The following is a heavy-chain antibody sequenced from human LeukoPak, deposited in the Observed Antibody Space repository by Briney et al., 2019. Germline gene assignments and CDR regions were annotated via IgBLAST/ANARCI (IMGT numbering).Heavy chain of an antibody. Sequence: ASVKVSCKASGYTFTDYYIHWVRQAPGQGLEWMGWINPNSVATNYAQKFQGRVTITRDTSASTAYMELSSLRSEDMAVYYCARGPLPSYYYDSSGYSLEWRQDAFDIWGQGTMVTVSS. CDR3: ARGPLPSYYYDSSGYSLEWRQDAFDI. CDR1: GYTFTDYY. V-gene: IGHV1-2*02. CDR2: INPNSVAT. J-gene: IGHJ3*02. D-gene: IGHD3-22*01.